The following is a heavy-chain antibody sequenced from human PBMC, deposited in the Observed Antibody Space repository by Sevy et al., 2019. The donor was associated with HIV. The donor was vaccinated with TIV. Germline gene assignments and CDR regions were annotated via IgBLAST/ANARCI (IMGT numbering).Heavy chain of an antibody. D-gene: IGHD2-2*01. J-gene: IGHJ4*02. V-gene: IGHV1-69*13. Sequence: ASVKVSCKASGGTFSNYALSWVRQAPGQGLEWMGGIIPIFGTTNLAQTFQGRVTITADESTSTAYMELSSLRSADTAVYYCARTPLVRIPGATGMYFDHWGQGTLVTVSS. CDR3: ARTPLVRIPGATGMYFDH. CDR2: IIPIFGTT. CDR1: GGTFSNYA.